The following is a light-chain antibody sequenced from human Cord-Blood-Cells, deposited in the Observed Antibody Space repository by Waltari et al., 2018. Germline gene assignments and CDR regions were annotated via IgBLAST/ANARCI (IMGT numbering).Light chain of an antibody. CDR3: CSYAGSSTFV. Sequence: QSALTQPASVSGSPGQSITIPCTGTSSDVRSYNLVSWYQQHPGKAPQLMIYEGSKRPSGVSNRFSGSKSGNTASLTISGLQAEDEADYYCCSYAGSSTFVFGTGTKVTVL. J-gene: IGLJ1*01. CDR2: EGS. V-gene: IGLV2-23*03. CDR1: SSDVRSYNL.